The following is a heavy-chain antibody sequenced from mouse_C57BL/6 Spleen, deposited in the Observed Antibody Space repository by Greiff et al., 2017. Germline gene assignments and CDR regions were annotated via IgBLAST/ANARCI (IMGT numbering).Heavy chain of an antibody. CDR2: ISNGGGST. D-gene: IGHD1-1*01. V-gene: IGHV5-12*01. CDR1: GFTFSDYY. Sequence: EVMLVESGGGLVQPGGSLKLSCAASGFTFSDYYMYWVRQTPEKRLEWVAYISNGGGSTYYPDTVKGRFTISRDNAKNTLYLQMSRLKSEDTAMYYCARVGGYYGSRNYAMDYWGQGTSVTVSS. J-gene: IGHJ4*01. CDR3: ARVGGYYGSRNYAMDY.